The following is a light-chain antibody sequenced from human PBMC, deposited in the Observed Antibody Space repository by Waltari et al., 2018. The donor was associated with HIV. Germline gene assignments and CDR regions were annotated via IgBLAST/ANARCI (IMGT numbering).Light chain of an antibody. CDR3: QSTDFDGTWV. V-gene: IGLV3-25*03. Sequence: SYDLTQTPSLSVSPGQTARINCSRGALPKKYSSWYRQKAGQAPVLLIYTDIERPSGIPERISGSGSGTGITLTISGVQAEDEGDYFCQSTDFDGTWVFGGGTRLTVL. J-gene: IGLJ3*02. CDR1: ALPKKY. CDR2: TDI.